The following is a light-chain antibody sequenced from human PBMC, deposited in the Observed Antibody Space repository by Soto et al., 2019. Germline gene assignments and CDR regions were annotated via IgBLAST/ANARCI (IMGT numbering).Light chain of an antibody. CDR2: EVN. J-gene: IGLJ1*01. V-gene: IGLV2-14*01. Sequence: QSALTQPASVSGSPGQSITISCIGTRSDIGGYNYVSWHQQHPGKAPKLMIYEVNNRPSGVSYRFSGSKSGNTASLTISGLQAEDEADYYCSAYKTSRTYVFGTGTKLTVL. CDR3: SAYKTSRTYV. CDR1: RSDIGGYNY.